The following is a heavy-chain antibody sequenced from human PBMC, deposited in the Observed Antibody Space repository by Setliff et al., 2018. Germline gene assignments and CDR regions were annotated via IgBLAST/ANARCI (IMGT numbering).Heavy chain of an antibody. D-gene: IGHD1-1*01. Sequence: SETLSLTCTVSGDSISSGSYHWSWIRKPAGEGLEWIGRIHPSGSTSYNPSLKSRVTISVDTSRNQFSLKVSSVTAADTAVYYCARTTGSTHNWLDPWGPGTLVTV. CDR2: IHPSGST. CDR3: ARTTGSTHNWLDP. V-gene: IGHV4-61*02. J-gene: IGHJ5*02. CDR1: GDSISSGSYH.